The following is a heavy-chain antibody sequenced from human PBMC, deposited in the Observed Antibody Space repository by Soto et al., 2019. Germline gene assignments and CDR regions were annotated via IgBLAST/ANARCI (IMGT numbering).Heavy chain of an antibody. V-gene: IGHV1-69*01. Sequence: QAQLVQSGAELKKPGSSVKVSCKASGGNFSSYAISWLRQAPGQGLEWMGGIVPLFGTTNYAQKFKGRLMITADESTTTAYMELSSLRFEGTAVYYCGRARRLSWYNWFDPWGQG. J-gene: IGHJ5*02. CDR3: GRARRLSWYNWFDP. CDR2: IVPLFGTT. D-gene: IGHD6-13*01. CDR1: GGNFSSYA.